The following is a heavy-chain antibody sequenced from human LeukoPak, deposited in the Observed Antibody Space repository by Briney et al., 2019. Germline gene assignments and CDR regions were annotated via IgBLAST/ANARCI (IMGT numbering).Heavy chain of an antibody. Sequence: ASVKVSCKASGYTFTSYYMHWVRQAPGQGLEWMGWINPNSGGTNYAQKFQGRVTMTRDTSISTAYMELSRLGSDDTAVYYCARGPFEYSSSSLDYWGQGTLVTVSS. CDR2: INPNSGGT. V-gene: IGHV1-2*02. D-gene: IGHD6-6*01. CDR1: GYTFTSYY. J-gene: IGHJ4*02. CDR3: ARGPFEYSSSSLDY.